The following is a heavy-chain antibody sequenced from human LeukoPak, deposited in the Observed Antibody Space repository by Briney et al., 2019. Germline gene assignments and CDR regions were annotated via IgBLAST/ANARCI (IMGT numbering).Heavy chain of an antibody. CDR1: GYTFTTYW. CDR3: VRRNRYDFEY. J-gene: IGHJ4*02. Sequence: GESLKISCKGSGYTFTTYWIGWVRQMPGKGLEWMALIYPDDSDIRYSPSLQCQVTISADKSMNTAYLQWSSLQASDTAMYYCVRRNRYDFEYWGQGSLVTVSS. V-gene: IGHV5-51*01. CDR2: IYPDDSDI. D-gene: IGHD1-14*01.